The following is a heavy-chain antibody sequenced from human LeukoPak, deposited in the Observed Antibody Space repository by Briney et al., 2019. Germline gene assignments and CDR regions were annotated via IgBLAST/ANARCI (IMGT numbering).Heavy chain of an antibody. CDR3: AKDLARYCSGGSCPREFDY. CDR1: GFTFSNYA. J-gene: IGHJ4*02. D-gene: IGHD2-15*01. Sequence: PTGGSLRLSCAASGFTFSNYAVSWFRQAPGKGLEWVSAISGSGGTTYYADSVTGRFTISRDNSKNTLWLQMNSLRAEDTAVYYCAKDLARYCSGGSCPREFDYWGQGTLVTVSS. CDR2: ISGSGGTT. V-gene: IGHV3-23*01.